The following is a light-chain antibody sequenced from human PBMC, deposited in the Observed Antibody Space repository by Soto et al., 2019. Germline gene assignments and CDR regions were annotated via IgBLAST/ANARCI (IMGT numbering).Light chain of an antibody. Sequence: EIVMTQSPATLSVSPGERATLSCRASQSVSSNLAWYQQKPGQAPRLLIYGASTRATGIPARFSGSGSGTEFTLTISSLQSEDYAVYFCQKYGTSPTWTFGQGTKVEIK. J-gene: IGKJ1*01. CDR1: QSVSSN. CDR3: QKYGTSPTWT. V-gene: IGKV3-15*01. CDR2: GAS.